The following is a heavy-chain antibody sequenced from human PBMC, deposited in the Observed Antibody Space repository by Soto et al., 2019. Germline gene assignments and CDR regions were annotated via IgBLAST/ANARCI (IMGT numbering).Heavy chain of an antibody. V-gene: IGHV4-59*08. CDR3: ANYGYNDAFDI. CDR2: IYYSGST. D-gene: IGHD1-20*01. Sequence: PSETLSLTCTVSGGSISSYYWSWIRQPPGKGLEWTGYIYYSGSTNYNPSLKSRVTISVDTSKNQFSLKLSSMTAADTAVYYCANYGYNDAFDIWGQGTMVTVS. CDR1: GGSISSYY. J-gene: IGHJ3*02.